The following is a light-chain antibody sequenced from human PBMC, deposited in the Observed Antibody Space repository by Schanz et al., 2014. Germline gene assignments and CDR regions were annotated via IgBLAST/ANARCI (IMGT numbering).Light chain of an antibody. J-gene: IGKJ1*01. Sequence: DIVMTQSPDSLAVSLGERATINCKSSQSVLYTSDNKNYLAWYQHKPGQPPKLLISWASTRESGVPDRFSGSGSGTDFTLTISSLQAEDVAVYYCQQYSNWPPWTFGQGTKVEIK. CDR3: QQYSNWPPWT. CDR1: QSVLYTSDNKNY. V-gene: IGKV4-1*01. CDR2: WAS.